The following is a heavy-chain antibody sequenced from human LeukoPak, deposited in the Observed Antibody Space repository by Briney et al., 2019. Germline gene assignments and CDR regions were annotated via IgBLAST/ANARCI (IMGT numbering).Heavy chain of an antibody. CDR3: ARGPLGGYSSAWFDP. D-gene: IGHD5-12*01. CDR2: IKQDGSEK. J-gene: IGHJ5*02. V-gene: IGHV3-7*01. CDR1: GFTFSSYW. Sequence: GGSLRLFYAASGFTFSSYWMSWVRQAPGTGLEWVANIKQDGSEKYYVDSVKGRFTISRDNAKNSLYLQMNSLRVEDTAVYYCARGPLGGYSSAWFDPWGQGTLVTVSS.